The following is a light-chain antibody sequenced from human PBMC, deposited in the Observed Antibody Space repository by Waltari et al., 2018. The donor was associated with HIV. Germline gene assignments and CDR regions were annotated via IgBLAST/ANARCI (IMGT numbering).Light chain of an antibody. CDR2: DNV. CDR3: GAWDSRLSGVV. V-gene: IGLV1-51*01. CDR1: NSNLVTTF. J-gene: IGLJ2*01. Sequence: QSVLTQPPSVSAAPGQRVPISCSVSNSNLVTTFVSWYQRRPGTAPKLLIYDNVVRPSGIADRFAGSKSGASATRGIAGLQTGDEATYDCGAWDSRLSGVVFGGGTRLTV.